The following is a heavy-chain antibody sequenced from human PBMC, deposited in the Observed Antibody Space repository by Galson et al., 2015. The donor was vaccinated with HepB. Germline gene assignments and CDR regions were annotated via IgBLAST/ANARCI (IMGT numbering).Heavy chain of an antibody. CDR1: GGTFSSYT. CDR3: ARDRTDYGGNRGVDY. Sequence: QSGAEVKKPGASVKVSCKASGGTFSSYTISWVRQAPGQGLEWMGRIIPILGIANYAQKFQGRVTITADKSTSTAYMELSSLRSEDTAVYYCARDRTDYGGNRGVDYWGQGTLVTVSS. J-gene: IGHJ4*02. CDR2: IIPILGIA. D-gene: IGHD4-23*01. V-gene: IGHV1-69*04.